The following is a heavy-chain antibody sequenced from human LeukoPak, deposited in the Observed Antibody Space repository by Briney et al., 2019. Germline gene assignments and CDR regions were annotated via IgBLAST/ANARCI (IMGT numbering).Heavy chain of an antibody. CDR1: GYTFTGYY. D-gene: IGHD2-2*01. Sequence: ASVKVSCKASGYTFTGYYMHWVRQAPGQGLEWMGWINPNSGGTNYAQKFQGRVTMTRDTSISTAYMELSRLRSDDTAVYYCARDCSSTSCDQRFDYWGQGTLVTVSS. CDR3: ARDCSSTSCDQRFDY. V-gene: IGHV1-2*02. CDR2: INPNSGGT. J-gene: IGHJ4*02.